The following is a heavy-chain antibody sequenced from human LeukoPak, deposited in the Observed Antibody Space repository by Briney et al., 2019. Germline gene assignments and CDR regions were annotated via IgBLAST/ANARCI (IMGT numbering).Heavy chain of an antibody. CDR3: ARGSSWSFDY. CDR1: GFIFSRYW. CDR2: IKQDGSEK. V-gene: IGHV3-7*01. Sequence: GGSLRLSCAASGFIFSRYWMSWVRQAPGKGLEWVANIKQDGSEKYYVDSVKGRFTISRDNAKNSLYLQMNSLGAEDTAVYYCARGSSWSFDYWGQGTLVTVSS. D-gene: IGHD2-15*01. J-gene: IGHJ4*02.